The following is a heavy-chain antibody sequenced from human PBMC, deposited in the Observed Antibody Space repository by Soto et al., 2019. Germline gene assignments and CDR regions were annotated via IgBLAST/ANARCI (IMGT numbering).Heavy chain of an antibody. Sequence: PGGSLRLSCAASGFTFSSYSMNWVRQAPGKGLEWVSYISSSSSTIYYADSVKGRFTISRDNAKNSLYLQMNSLRAEDTAVYYCARDRHPPAATYYYYGMDVWGQGTTVTVSS. CDR3: ARDRHPPAATYYYYGMDV. CDR2: ISSSSSTI. CDR1: GFTFSSYS. D-gene: IGHD2-2*01. V-gene: IGHV3-48*01. J-gene: IGHJ6*02.